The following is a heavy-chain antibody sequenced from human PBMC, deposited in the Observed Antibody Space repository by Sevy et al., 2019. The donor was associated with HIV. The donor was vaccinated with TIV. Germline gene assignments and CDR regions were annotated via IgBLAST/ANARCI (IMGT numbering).Heavy chain of an antibody. CDR1: GFTFSSYS. Sequence: GESLKISCAASGFTFSSYSMNWVRQAPGKGLEWVSYISSSSSTIYYADSVKGRFTISRDNAKNSLYLQMNSLRAEDTAVYYCASDYYDSSGYYQNYYYYYGMDVWGQGTTVTVSS. J-gene: IGHJ6*02. V-gene: IGHV3-48*01. CDR2: ISSSSSTI. D-gene: IGHD3-22*01. CDR3: ASDYYDSSGYYQNYYYYYGMDV.